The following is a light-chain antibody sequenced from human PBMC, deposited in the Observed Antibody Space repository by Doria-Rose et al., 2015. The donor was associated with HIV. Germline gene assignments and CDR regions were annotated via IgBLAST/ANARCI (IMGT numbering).Light chain of an antibody. CDR3: SSYTSASVWV. V-gene: IGLV2-14*03. CDR1: SRDVGGYNY. J-gene: IGLJ3*02. CDR2: DVI. Sequence: SVLIQPASVSGSPGQSVTISCTGTSRDVGGYNYVSWYQQHPGEAPKLLIYDVIKRPSGISDRFSGSKSGNTASLTISGLQTEDEADYYCSSYTSASVWVFGGGTALTVL.